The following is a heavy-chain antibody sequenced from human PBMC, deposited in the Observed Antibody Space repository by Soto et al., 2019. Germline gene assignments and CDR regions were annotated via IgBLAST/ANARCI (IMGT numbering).Heavy chain of an antibody. V-gene: IGHV1-69*06. Sequence: QVQLVQSGAEVKKPGSSVKVSCKASGGTFSSYAISWVRQAPGQGLEWMGGIIPIFGTANYAQKFQGRVTIAADKSTSTAYMEQSRLRSEDTAVYYCARDNKRRYCSGGSCYSVPLYCYGMDVWGQGTTVTVSS. J-gene: IGHJ6*02. D-gene: IGHD2-15*01. CDR1: GGTFSSYA. CDR2: IIPIFGTA. CDR3: ARDNKRRYCSGGSCYSVPLYCYGMDV.